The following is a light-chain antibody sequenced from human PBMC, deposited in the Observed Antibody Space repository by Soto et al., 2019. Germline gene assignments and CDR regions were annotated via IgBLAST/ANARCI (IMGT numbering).Light chain of an antibody. Sequence: EIVMTQSPATLSVSPGERATLSCRASQSVSSNLAWHQQKPGQPPRLLIYGASTRATDIPARFSGSGSGTEFTLTISSLQSEDFAVYYCQQYNNWPRTFGQGTKVDIK. CDR1: QSVSSN. J-gene: IGKJ1*01. CDR2: GAS. V-gene: IGKV3-15*01. CDR3: QQYNNWPRT.